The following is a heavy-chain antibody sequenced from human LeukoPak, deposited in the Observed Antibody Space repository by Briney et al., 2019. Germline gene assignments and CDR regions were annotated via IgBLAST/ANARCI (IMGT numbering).Heavy chain of an antibody. J-gene: IGHJ4*02. CDR2: ISSDGSST. V-gene: IGHV3-74*01. CDR1: GFTFSNYA. Sequence: PGGSLRLSCAASGFTFSNYAMSWVRRAPGKGLVWVSRISSDGSSTSYADSVKGRFTISRDNAKNTLYLQINSLSAEDTAVYYCARARLGYGDTVDSWGQGTLVTVSS. D-gene: IGHD4-17*01. CDR3: ARARLGYGDTVDS.